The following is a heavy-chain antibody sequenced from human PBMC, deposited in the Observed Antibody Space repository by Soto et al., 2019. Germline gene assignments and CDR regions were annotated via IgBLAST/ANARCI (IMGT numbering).Heavy chain of an antibody. D-gene: IGHD1-26*01. CDR2: ITGGGDTT. CDR3: AKDRGGSYGYGLDV. J-gene: IGHJ6*02. CDR1: GFAFSRYA. Sequence: EVQLLGSGGGLVQPGGSLRLSCAASGFAFSRYAMSWVRQAPGKGLEWVSGITGGGDTTYYADSVKGRFTISRDDSKYALHLLMNSLRAEDTAVYYCAKDRGGSYGYGLDVWGQGTTVTVSS. V-gene: IGHV3-23*01.